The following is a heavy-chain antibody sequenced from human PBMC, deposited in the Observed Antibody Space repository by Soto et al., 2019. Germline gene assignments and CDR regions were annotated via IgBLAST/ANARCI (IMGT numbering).Heavy chain of an antibody. CDR1: GGSISSYY. CDR3: ARMSSSSWYNWFEP. V-gene: IGHV4-59*12. CDR2: IYYSGST. Sequence: SETLSLTCTVSGGSISSYYWSWIRQPPGKGLEWIGYIYYSGSTYYNPSLKSRLSMSVDTSKNQFSLKLSSVTAADTAVYYCARMSSSSWYNWFEPWGQGTLVTVSS. D-gene: IGHD6-13*01. J-gene: IGHJ5*02.